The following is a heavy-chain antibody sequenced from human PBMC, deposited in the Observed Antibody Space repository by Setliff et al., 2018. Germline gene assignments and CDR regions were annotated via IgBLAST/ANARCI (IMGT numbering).Heavy chain of an antibody. CDR2: IYTSWST. CDR3: ARVTGFFYVDA. J-gene: IGHJ6*03. V-gene: IGHV4-61*09. D-gene: IGHD3-3*01. Sequence: PSETLSLTCTVSGGSVGSDFSYWTWIRQPAGKGLEWIGQIYTSWSTNYNPSLKSRVTISLDASKNQSSLRLTSVTAADTAVYYCARVTGFFYVDAWGKGTTVTVSS. CDR1: GGSVGSDFSY.